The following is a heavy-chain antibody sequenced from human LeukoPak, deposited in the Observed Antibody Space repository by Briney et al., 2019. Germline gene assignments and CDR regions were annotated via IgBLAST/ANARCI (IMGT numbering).Heavy chain of an antibody. Sequence: PSETLSLTCAVYGDSFSRYLWNWVRQSPGKPLEYLGEINRAGNTNYNPSLKTRVLLSVDKSKNQFSLRLTSVTAADTAVYFCARGSSFDGYCAPGACQAGYYDMWGQGTPVTVSS. CDR1: GDSFSRYL. CDR3: ARGSSFDGYCAPGACQAGYYDM. V-gene: IGHV4-34*01. D-gene: IGHD2-2*03. CDR2: INRAGNT. J-gene: IGHJ4*02.